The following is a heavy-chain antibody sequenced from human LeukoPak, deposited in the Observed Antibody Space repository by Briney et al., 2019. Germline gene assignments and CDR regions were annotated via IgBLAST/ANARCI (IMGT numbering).Heavy chain of an antibody. Sequence: GGSLRLSCVGSGVTVESNYMHWVRQVPGKGLQWVAVLYSAGNTFYTDSVKGRFTISRDNSKNTLYLQMDRLRAEDTAIYYCARDRGWEQMADWGQGTLVSVSS. J-gene: IGHJ4*02. V-gene: IGHV3-53*01. CDR3: ARDRGWEQMAD. CDR1: GVTVESNY. CDR2: LYSAGNT. D-gene: IGHD5-24*01.